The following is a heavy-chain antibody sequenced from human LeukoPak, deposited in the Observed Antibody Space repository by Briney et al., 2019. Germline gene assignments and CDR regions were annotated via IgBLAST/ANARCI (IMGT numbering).Heavy chain of an antibody. Sequence: ASVKVSFKASGYTFTSCDINWVRQATGQGLEWMGWMNPNSGNTGYGQSFQGRITMTRDNSIGTAYMELNNLTSEDTAMYYCTIGSSGRRDNWGQGTLVIVSA. J-gene: IGHJ4*02. CDR1: GYTFTSCD. CDR2: MNPNSGNT. V-gene: IGHV1-8*01. CDR3: TIGSSGRRDN. D-gene: IGHD6-19*01.